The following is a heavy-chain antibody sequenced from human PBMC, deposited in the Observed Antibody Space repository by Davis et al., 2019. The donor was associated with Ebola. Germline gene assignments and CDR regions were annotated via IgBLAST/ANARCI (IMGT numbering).Heavy chain of an antibody. CDR2: IFTGDSDT. J-gene: IGHJ3*02. CDR1: GYRFSYYW. Sequence: GESLKISCKGSGYRFSYYWIGWVRQLPGKGLEWMGVIFTGDSDTRYSPSFRGQVTISADNSIKTAFLHWSSLKASDTAIYYCASLRRSITGFDDGYDIWGQGTMVTVSS. V-gene: IGHV5-51*01. CDR3: ASLRRSITGFDDGYDI. D-gene: IGHD3-9*01.